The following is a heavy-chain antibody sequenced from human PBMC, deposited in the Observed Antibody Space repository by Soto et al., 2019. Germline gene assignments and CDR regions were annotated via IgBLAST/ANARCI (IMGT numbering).Heavy chain of an antibody. D-gene: IGHD2-2*01. Sequence: EVQLLESGGGLVQPGGSLGLSCAASGFTFSSYAMSWVRQAPGKGLEWVSAISGSGGSTYYADSVKGRFTISRDNSKNTLYLQMNSLRAEDTAVYYCAKDDCSSTSCYVPYYYYYYGMDVWGQGTTVTVSS. CDR2: ISGSGGST. CDR1: GFTFSSYA. V-gene: IGHV3-23*01. CDR3: AKDDCSSTSCYVPYYYYYYGMDV. J-gene: IGHJ6*02.